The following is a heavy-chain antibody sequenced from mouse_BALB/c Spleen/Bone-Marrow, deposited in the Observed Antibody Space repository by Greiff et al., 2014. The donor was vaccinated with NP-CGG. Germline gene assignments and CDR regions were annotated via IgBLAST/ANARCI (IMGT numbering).Heavy chain of an antibody. D-gene: IGHD2-3*01. CDR3: TRWGWSFDY. J-gene: IGHJ2*01. CDR2: IFPGSGSS. V-gene: IGHV1-9*01. Sequence: QVQLKESGAELMKPGASVKISCKATGYTFSSYWIEWVKQRLGNGLEWIGEIFPGSGSSNYNEKFKGKATITADTSSNTAYMQLSSLTSEDSAVYYCTRWGWSFDYWGQGTTLTVSS. CDR1: GYTFSSYW.